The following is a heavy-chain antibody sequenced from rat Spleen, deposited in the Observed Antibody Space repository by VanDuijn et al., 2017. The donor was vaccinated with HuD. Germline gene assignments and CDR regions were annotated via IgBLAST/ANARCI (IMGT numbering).Heavy chain of an antibody. CDR1: GFPFNNYW. CDR3: TTQWELYH. J-gene: IGHJ2*01. Sequence: EVQLVKSGGGLVQPGRSLRLSCVASGFPFNNYWMTWIRQAPRKGLEWIASITNTGGAIYYPDSVKGRFTISRDDAKNTVYLQMNSLRSEDTATYYCTTQWELYHWGQGVMVTVSS. D-gene: IGHD5-1*01. CDR2: ITNTGGAI. V-gene: IGHV5-31*01.